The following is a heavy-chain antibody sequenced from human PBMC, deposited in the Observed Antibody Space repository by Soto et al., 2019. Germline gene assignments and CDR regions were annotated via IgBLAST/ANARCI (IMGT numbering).Heavy chain of an antibody. CDR3: ARAAIFGVGKFDY. V-gene: IGHV4-31*03. J-gene: IGHJ4*02. Sequence: QVQLQESGPGLVKPSQTLSLTCTVSGGPISSGGYYWIWIRQHPGKGLEWIGYIYYSGSTYYTPSLKSRVTISVDTSKNQFSLKLSSVTAADTAVYYCARAAIFGVGKFDYWGQGTLVTVSS. D-gene: IGHD3-3*01. CDR1: GGPISSGGYY. CDR2: IYYSGST.